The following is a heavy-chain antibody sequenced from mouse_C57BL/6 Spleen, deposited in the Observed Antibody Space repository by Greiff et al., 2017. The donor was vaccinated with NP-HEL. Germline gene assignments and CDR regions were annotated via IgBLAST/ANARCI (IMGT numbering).Heavy chain of an antibody. D-gene: IGHD1-1*01. Sequence: QVQLQQPGAELVKPGASVKLSCKASGYTFTSYWMHWVKQRPGQGLEWIGMIHPNSGSTNYNEKVKSKATLTVDKSSSTAYMQLSSLTSEDSAVYYCAGKFITTVVAHWYFDVWGTGTTVTVSS. CDR3: AGKFITTVVAHWYFDV. V-gene: IGHV1-64*01. CDR2: IHPNSGST. CDR1: GYTFTSYW. J-gene: IGHJ1*03.